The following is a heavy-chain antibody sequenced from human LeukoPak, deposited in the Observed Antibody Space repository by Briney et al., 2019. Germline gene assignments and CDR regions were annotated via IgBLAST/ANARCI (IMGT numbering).Heavy chain of an antibody. J-gene: IGHJ4*02. CDR2: IKTSDGST. D-gene: IGHD5-12*01. V-gene: IGHV1-46*01. CDR3: ARAVDQDFDN. Sequence: ASVKVSCKASGFTFTDYFMHWVRQAPGQGLVWVGMIKTSDGSTRYAQRFQDRVTMTRDTSTPTLYMDLSSLRAEDTAVYYCARAVDQDFDNWGQGTLVPVSS. CDR1: GFTFTDYF.